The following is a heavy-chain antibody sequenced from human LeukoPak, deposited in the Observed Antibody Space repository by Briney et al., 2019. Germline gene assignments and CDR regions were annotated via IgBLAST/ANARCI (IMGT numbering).Heavy chain of an antibody. J-gene: IGHJ4*02. CDR1: GYTFSGYY. Sequence: ASVKVSCKASGYTFSGYYMHWVRLAPGQGLEWMGWINPKSGGTNYAQKFQGRVTMTRDTSISTAYMEVSRMTSDDTAVYYCATSGGTSGPELDYWGQGTLVTVSS. D-gene: IGHD3-3*01. CDR2: INPKSGGT. V-gene: IGHV1-2*02. CDR3: ATSGGTSGPELDY.